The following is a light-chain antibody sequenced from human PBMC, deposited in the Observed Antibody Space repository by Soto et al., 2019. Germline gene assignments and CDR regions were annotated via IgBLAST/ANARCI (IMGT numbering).Light chain of an antibody. Sequence: IFLSQSPGPQSSPPGERATLSCRASQGVSSSSLAWYQQKPGQAPRLLMYDASSRATGIPARFSGSGSGTDFTLTISSLEPEDFAVYYCQQRSNWQVTFGQGTRLEIK. CDR2: DAS. V-gene: IGKV3D-20*02. CDR1: QGVSSSS. J-gene: IGKJ5*01. CDR3: QQRSNWQVT.